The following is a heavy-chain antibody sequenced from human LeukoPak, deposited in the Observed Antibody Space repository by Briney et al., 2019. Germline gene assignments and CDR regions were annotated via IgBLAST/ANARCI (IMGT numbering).Heavy chain of an antibody. CDR1: GFTFSDYY. CDR3: ASSYGSGTNSDY. Sequence: PGGSLRLSCAASGFTFSDYYMRWIRQAPGKGLEWVSYISSSSSYTNYADSVKGRFTISRDNAKNSLYLQMNSLRAEDTAVYYCASSYGSGTNSDYWGQRTLVTVSS. J-gene: IGHJ4*02. CDR2: ISSSSSYT. D-gene: IGHD3-10*01. V-gene: IGHV3-11*03.